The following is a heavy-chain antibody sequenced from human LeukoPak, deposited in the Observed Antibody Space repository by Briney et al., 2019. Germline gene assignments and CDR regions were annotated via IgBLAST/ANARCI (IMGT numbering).Heavy chain of an antibody. Sequence: GGTLRLSCAASGFTFSSYSMSWVRQAPGKGLEWVSIISDSGANTYYADSVKGRFTISRDNSKNTLYLQMNSLRAEDTAVYYCVAYYDILTGYKYWGQGTLVTVSS. CDR1: GFTFSSYS. J-gene: IGHJ4*02. D-gene: IGHD3-9*01. CDR3: VAYYDILTGYKY. CDR2: ISDSGANT. V-gene: IGHV3-23*01.